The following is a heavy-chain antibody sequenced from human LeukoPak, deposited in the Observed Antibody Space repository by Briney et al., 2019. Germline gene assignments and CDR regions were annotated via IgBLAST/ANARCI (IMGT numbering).Heavy chain of an antibody. CDR3: ARALVGATMGHYYYYMDV. D-gene: IGHD1-26*01. Sequence: SETLSLTCTVSGGSISSGGYYWSWIRQPAGKGLEWIGRIYTSGSTNYNPSLKSRVTMSVDTSKNQFSLKLSSVTAADTAVYYCARALVGATMGHYYYYMDVWGKGTTVTVSS. CDR1: GGSISSGGYY. J-gene: IGHJ6*03. CDR2: IYTSGST. V-gene: IGHV4-61*02.